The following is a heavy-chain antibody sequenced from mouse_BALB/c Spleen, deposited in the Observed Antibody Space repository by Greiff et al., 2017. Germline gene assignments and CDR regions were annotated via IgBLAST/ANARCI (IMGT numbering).Heavy chain of an antibody. CDR3: AREGPTGTDYAMDY. J-gene: IGHJ4*01. CDR1: GFTFSDYY. D-gene: IGHD4-1*02. CDR2: ISDGGSYT. V-gene: IGHV5-4*02. Sequence: EVQLVESGGGLVKPGGSLKLSCAASGFTFSDYYMYWVRQTPEKRLEWVATISDGGSYTYYPDSVKGRFTISRDNAKNNLYLQMSSLKSEDTAMYYCAREGPTGTDYAMDYWGQGTSVTVSS.